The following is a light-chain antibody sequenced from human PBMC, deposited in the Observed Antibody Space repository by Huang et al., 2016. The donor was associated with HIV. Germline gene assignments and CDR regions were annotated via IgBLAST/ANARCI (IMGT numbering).Light chain of an antibody. CDR2: DAS. J-gene: IGKJ4*01. CDR1: QSVGNY. CDR3: QQRSSPLT. Sequence: EIVLTQSPATLSLSPGQRATLTCRTSQSVGNYLAWYQQRPGQAPRLRIYDASNRAIGIPARFSGSGSGTAFTLTISSLEPDDFAVYYCQQRSSPLTFGGGTKVEIK. V-gene: IGKV3-11*01.